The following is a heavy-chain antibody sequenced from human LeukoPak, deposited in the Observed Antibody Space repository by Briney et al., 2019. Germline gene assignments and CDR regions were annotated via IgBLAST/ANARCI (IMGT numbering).Heavy chain of an antibody. Sequence: ASVKVSCKASGYTFTGYYMHWVRQAPGQGLEWMGWINPNSGGTNYAQKFQGRVTMTRDTSISTAYMELSRLRSDDTAVYYCARSYSGWGGVFDYWGQGTLVTVSS. CDR2: INPNSGGT. V-gene: IGHV1-2*02. J-gene: IGHJ4*02. D-gene: IGHD6-19*01. CDR3: ARSYSGWGGVFDY. CDR1: GYTFTGYY.